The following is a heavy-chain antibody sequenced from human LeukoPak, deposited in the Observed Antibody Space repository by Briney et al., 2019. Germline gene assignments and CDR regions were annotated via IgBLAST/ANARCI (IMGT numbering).Heavy chain of an antibody. V-gene: IGHV4-34*01. CDR3: ARGFRGYCSSTSCYRSWFDP. J-gene: IGHJ5*02. CDR2: INHSGST. D-gene: IGHD2-2*02. Sequence: PSETLSLTCAVYGGSFSGYYWSWIRQPPGKGLEWIGEINHSGSTNYNPSLKSRVTISVGTSKNQFSLKLSSVTAADTAVYYCARGFRGYCSSTSCYRSWFDPWGQGTLVTVSS. CDR1: GGSFSGYY.